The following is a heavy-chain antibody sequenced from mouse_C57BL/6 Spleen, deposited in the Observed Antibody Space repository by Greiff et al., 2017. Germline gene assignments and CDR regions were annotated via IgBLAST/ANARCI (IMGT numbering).Heavy chain of an antibody. V-gene: IGHV1-4*01. CDR3: AGLYVGYFDY. D-gene: IGHD6-1*01. CDR1: GYTFTSYT. J-gene: IGHJ2*01. CDR2: INPSSGYT. Sequence: QVQLKQSGAELARPGASVKMSCKASGYTFTSYTMHWVKQRPGQGLEWIGYINPSSGYTKYNQKFKDKATLTADKSSSTAYMQLSSLTSGDSAVYYCAGLYVGYFDYWGQGTTLTVSS.